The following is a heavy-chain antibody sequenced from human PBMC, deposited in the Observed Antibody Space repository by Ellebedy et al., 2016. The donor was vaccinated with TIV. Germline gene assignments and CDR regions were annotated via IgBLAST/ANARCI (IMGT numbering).Heavy chain of an antibody. CDR1: GFTFSSYW. D-gene: IGHD3-22*01. V-gene: IGHV3-74*01. Sequence: GESLKISXAASGFTFSSYWMHWVRQAPGKGPVWVSRINSDGSSTSYADSVKGRFTISRDNAKNTPYLQMNSLRAEDTAVYYCAREVTYYYDSSGYYYGGHFDYWGQGTLVTVSS. CDR3: AREVTYYYDSSGYYYGGHFDY. CDR2: INSDGSST. J-gene: IGHJ4*02.